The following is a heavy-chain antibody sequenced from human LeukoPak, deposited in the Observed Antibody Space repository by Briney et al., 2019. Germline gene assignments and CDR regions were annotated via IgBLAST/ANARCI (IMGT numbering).Heavy chain of an antibody. CDR2: ISYDGSNK. D-gene: IGHD2-2*01. CDR3: ARYAYCSSTSCPYYYYYGMDV. J-gene: IGHJ6*02. V-gene: IGHV3-30*04. CDR1: GFTFSSYA. Sequence: GGSLRLSCAASGFTFSSYAMHWVRQAPGKGLEWVAVISYDGSNKYYADSVKGRFTISRDNSKNTLYLQMNSLRAEDTAVYYCARYAYCSSTSCPYYYYYGMDVWGQGTTVTVSS.